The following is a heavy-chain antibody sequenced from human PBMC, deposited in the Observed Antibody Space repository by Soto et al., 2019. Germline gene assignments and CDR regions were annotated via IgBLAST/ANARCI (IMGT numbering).Heavy chain of an antibody. CDR3: ARDRDIVVVPAAMTGSNMDV. V-gene: IGHV3-33*01. Sequence: QVQLVESGGGVVQPGRSLRLSCAASGFTFSSYGMHWVRQAPGKGREWVAVIWYDGSNKYYADSVKGRFTISRDNSKNTLYLQMNRLRAEDTAVYYCARDRDIVVVPAAMTGSNMDVWGKGTTVTVSS. D-gene: IGHD2-2*01. CDR2: IWYDGSNK. CDR1: GFTFSSYG. J-gene: IGHJ6*03.